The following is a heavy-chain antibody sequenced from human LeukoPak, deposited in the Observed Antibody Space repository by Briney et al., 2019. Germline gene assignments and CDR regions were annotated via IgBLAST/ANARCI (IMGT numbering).Heavy chain of an antibody. CDR1: GFTFSDSD. CDR2: IRNKPHSYAT. V-gene: IGHV3-73*01. D-gene: IGHD5-24*01. CDR3: TFIRDGYTFIDY. J-gene: IGHJ4*02. Sequence: GGSLRLSCAASGFTFSDSDMHWVRQASGKGLEWVGRIRNKPHSYATSYSASVKGRFTISRDDSKNTAYLQMNSLRTDDTAVYYCTFIRDGYTFIDYWGQGTLVTVSS.